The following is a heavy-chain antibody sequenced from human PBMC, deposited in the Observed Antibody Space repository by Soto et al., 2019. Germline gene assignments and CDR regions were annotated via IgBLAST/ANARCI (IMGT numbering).Heavy chain of an antibody. J-gene: IGHJ4*02. Sequence: QVQLVESGGGLVKPGGSLRLSCAASGFTFSDYYMSWIRQAPGKGLEWVSYISSSSSYTNYSDSVKGRFTISRDNDKNSLYLQMNSLRAEETAVYYCARDNYCGSGSFDYWGQGTLVTVSS. CDR2: ISSSSSYT. CDR1: GFTFSDYY. V-gene: IGHV3-11*05. D-gene: IGHD3-10*01. CDR3: ARDNYCGSGSFDY.